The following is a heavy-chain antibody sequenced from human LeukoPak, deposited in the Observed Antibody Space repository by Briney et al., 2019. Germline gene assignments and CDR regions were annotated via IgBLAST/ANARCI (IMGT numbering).Heavy chain of an antibody. CDR3: ARGNSGSYSPFDY. D-gene: IGHD1-26*01. Sequence: PGGSLRLSCAASGFTFSSYSMNWVRQAPGKGLEWVSVIHSGDGTYYADSVKGRFTISRDNSKNTLYLQMNSLRADDTAVYFCARGNSGSYSPFDYWGQGTLVTVSS. CDR2: IHSGDGT. J-gene: IGHJ4*02. V-gene: IGHV3-53*01. CDR1: GFTFSSYS.